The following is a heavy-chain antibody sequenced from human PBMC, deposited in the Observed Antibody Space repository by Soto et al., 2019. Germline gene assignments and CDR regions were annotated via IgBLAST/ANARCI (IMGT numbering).Heavy chain of an antibody. Sequence: PRASVKVSCKASGYTFTSYGISWVRQAPGQGLEWMGWISAYNGNTNYAQKLQGRVTMTTDTSTSTAYMELRSLRSDDTAVYYCARAGDAIQGYYYYGMDVWGQGTTVTVSS. CDR3: ARAGDAIQGYYYYGMDV. D-gene: IGHD2-21*02. CDR1: GYTFTSYG. CDR2: ISAYNGNT. V-gene: IGHV1-18*04. J-gene: IGHJ6*02.